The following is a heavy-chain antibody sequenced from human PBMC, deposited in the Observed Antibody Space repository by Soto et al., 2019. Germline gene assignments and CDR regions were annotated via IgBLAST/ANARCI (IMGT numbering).Heavy chain of an antibody. J-gene: IGHJ4*02. CDR1: GFPFSGYA. CDR2: ISGIGSST. V-gene: IGHV3-23*01. D-gene: IGHD2-15*01. Sequence: EVQLLESGGGLVQPGGSLRLSCAASGFPFSGYAINWVRQAPGKGLEWVSIISGIGSSTNYADSVKGRFTISRDNSRDTVHLQMNSLRAEDTAVYYCAKSSCGDDEHSLLLDNWGQGTLVTVSS. CDR3: AKSSCGDDEHSLLLDN.